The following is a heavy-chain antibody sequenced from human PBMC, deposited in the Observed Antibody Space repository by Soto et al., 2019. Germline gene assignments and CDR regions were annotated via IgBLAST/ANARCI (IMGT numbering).Heavy chain of an antibody. Sequence: GGSLRLSCAASGFTFSSYAMSWVRQAPGKGLEWVSAISGSGGSTYYADSVKGRFTISRDNSKNTLYLQMNSLRAEDTAVYYCAKDLPKIFGVASHFDYWGQGTLVTVSS. CDR3: AKDLPKIFGVASHFDY. V-gene: IGHV3-23*01. D-gene: IGHD3-3*01. CDR1: GFTFSSYA. CDR2: ISGSGGST. J-gene: IGHJ4*02.